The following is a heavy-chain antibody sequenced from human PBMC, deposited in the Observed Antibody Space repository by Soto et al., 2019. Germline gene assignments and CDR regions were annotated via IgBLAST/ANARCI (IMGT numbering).Heavy chain of an antibody. CDR1: GGSISSYY. Sequence: QVQLQESGPGLVKPSETLSLTCTVSGGSISSYYWSWIRQPPGKGLEWIGYIYYSGSTNYNPSLKSRVTLSVDTSKNRSSLKLTSVPAAGTAVYYCAGSDGRYWGQGTLVTVSS. CDR3: AGSDGRY. CDR2: IYYSGST. V-gene: IGHV4-59*01. J-gene: IGHJ1*01.